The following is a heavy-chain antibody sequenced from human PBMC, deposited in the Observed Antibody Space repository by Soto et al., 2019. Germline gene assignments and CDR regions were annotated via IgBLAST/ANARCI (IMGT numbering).Heavy chain of an antibody. CDR2: IKSKTDGGTT. J-gene: IGHJ3*02. CDR3: TTDLDCSSTSCYTFDAFDI. D-gene: IGHD2-2*02. CDR1: GFTFSNAW. V-gene: IGHV3-15*01. Sequence: GGSLRLSCAASGFTFSNAWMSWVRQAPGKGLEWVGRIKSKTDGGTTDYAAPVKGRFTISRDDSKNTLYLQMNSLKTEDTAVYYRTTDLDCSSTSCYTFDAFDIWGQGTMVTVSS.